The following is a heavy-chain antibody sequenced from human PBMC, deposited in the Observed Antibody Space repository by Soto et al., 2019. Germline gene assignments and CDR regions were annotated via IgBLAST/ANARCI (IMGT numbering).Heavy chain of an antibody. CDR3: ARESSSWDYYFDY. CDR1: GGSISSGGYY. CDR2: IYYSGST. Sequence: SETLSLTCTVSGGSISSGGYYWSCIRQHPGKGLEWIGYIYYSGSTYYNPSLKSRVTISVDTSKNQFSLKLSSVTAADTAVYYCARESSSWDYYFDYWGQGTLVTVSS. V-gene: IGHV4-31*03. J-gene: IGHJ4*02. D-gene: IGHD6-13*01.